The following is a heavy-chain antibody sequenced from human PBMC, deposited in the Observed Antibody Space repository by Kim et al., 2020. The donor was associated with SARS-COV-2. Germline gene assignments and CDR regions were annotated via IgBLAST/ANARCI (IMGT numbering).Heavy chain of an antibody. V-gene: IGHV3-23*01. Sequence: GRTYYAASVKGRFTISRDSSKNTVYLQMNSLRAEDTAMYYCAKDLYLSFWGQGTLVTVSS. CDR3: AKDLYLSF. CDR2: GRT. J-gene: IGHJ4*02. D-gene: IGHD3-10*01.